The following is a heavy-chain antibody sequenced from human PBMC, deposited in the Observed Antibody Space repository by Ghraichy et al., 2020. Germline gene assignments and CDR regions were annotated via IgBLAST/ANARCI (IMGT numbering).Heavy chain of an antibody. CDR2: IYWDDDK. CDR3: VRVYRSNKSDF. J-gene: IGHJ4*02. Sequence: SGPTLVKPTQTLTLTCTFSGFSLSTNGVSLAWIRQPPGKALEWLALIYWDDDKRYSPSLESRLTITKDTSKNQVVLTMTNVDPVDTATYYWVRVYRSNKSDFWGQGTLVTVSS. V-gene: IGHV2-5*02. CDR1: GFSLSTNGVS. D-gene: IGHD6-13*01.